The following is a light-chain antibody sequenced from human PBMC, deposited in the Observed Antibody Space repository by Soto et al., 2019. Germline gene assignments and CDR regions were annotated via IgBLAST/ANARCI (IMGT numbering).Light chain of an antibody. CDR1: QSISGT. CDR2: GAS. V-gene: IGKV3-15*01. CDR3: QQYNNWPWT. Sequence: EIVMTQSPATLSVSPGGRATLSCRASQSISGTLAWYQQKPGQAPRLLIYGASTRATSFPARFSGSGSGTDFTLTISCLQSADFAVYYCQQYNNWPWTFGHGTKVEIK. J-gene: IGKJ1*01.